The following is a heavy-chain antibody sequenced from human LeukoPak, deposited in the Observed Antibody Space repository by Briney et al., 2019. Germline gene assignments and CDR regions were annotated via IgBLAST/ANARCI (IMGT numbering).Heavy chain of an antibody. CDR2: IHPADSDA. V-gene: IGHV5-51*01. CDR1: GYLFIRYW. J-gene: IGHJ6*02. CDR3: ARSPQFYGSGKGMDV. Sequence: GESLKISCEVSGYLFIRYWIGWARQMPGRGLEWMGIIHPADSDAKYSPSFQGQIAISVDKSINTAYLKWRILKASDTAIYYCARSPQFYGSGKGMDVWGQGTSVTVYS. D-gene: IGHD3-10*01.